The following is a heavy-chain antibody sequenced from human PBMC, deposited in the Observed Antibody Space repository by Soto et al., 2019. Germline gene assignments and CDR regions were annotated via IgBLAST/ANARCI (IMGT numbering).Heavy chain of an antibody. J-gene: IGHJ5*02. V-gene: IGHV3-30*18. CDR2: ISYDGSNK. CDR3: AKDNGYCSNGVCYPRDNWFDP. D-gene: IGHD2-8*01. CDR1: GFTFSSYG. Sequence: AGGSLRLSCAASGFTFSSYGMHWVRQAPGKGLEWVAVISYDGSNKYYADSVKGRFTISRDNSKNTLYLQMNSLRAEDTAVYYCAKDNGYCSNGVCYPRDNWFDPWGQGTLVTVSS.